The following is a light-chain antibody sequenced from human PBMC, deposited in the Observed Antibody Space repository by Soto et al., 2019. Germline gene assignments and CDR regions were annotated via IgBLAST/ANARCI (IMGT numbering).Light chain of an antibody. Sequence: QSVLSQPPSASGSPGQSVTISCTGSSSDVGGYNFVSWYQHLPGKAPKLMIYEATRRPSGISNRFSGSKSGNTASLTISGLQAEDEAAYYCCSFAGSNSWVFGGGTKLTVL. J-gene: IGLJ3*02. CDR3: CSFAGSNSWV. V-gene: IGLV2-8*01. CDR1: SSDVGGYNF. CDR2: EAT.